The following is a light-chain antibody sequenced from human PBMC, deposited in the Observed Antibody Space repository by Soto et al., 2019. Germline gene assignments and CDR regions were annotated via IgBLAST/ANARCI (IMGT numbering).Light chain of an antibody. V-gene: IGKV3-11*01. Sequence: EIVLTQSPATLSLSPGDRATLSCRASQSVSSYLAWYQQKPGQAPRLLIYDASNRDAGIPARFSGSGSGTDFTLTITSLEPEDFAVYYCQQRSNWPSTFGGGTKVEIK. CDR3: QQRSNWPST. CDR2: DAS. CDR1: QSVSSY. J-gene: IGKJ4*01.